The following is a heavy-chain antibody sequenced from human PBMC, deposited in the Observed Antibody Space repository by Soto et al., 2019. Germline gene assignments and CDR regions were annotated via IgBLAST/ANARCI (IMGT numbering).Heavy chain of an antibody. J-gene: IGHJ4*02. D-gene: IGHD2-2*01. CDR1: GFTVSSNY. V-gene: IGHV3-53*01. Sequence: GGCLRLSCVVSGFTVSSNYMSWVRQAPGKGLEWVSVIYTGGSTYYADSVKGRFTISRDNSKNTLYLQINSLRAEDTAVYYCASSTSAPGYFDYWGQGTLVTVSS. CDR3: ASSTSAPGYFDY. CDR2: IYTGGST.